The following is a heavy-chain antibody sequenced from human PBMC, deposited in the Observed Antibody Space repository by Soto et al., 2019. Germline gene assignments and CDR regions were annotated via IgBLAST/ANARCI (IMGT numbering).Heavy chain of an antibody. CDR1: GYSISSGYY. V-gene: IGHV4-38-2*02. CDR2: IYHSGST. J-gene: IGHJ4*02. CDR3: ARDKYIAAAGTVDY. D-gene: IGHD6-13*01. Sequence: SETLSLTCAVSGYSISSGYYWGWVRQPPGKGLEWIGSIYHSGSTYYNPSLKSRVTISVDTSKNQFSLKPSSVTAADTAVYYCARDKYIAAAGTVDYWGQGTLVTVSS.